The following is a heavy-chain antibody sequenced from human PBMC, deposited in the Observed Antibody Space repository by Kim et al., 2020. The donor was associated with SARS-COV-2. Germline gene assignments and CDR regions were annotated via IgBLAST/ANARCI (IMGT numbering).Heavy chain of an antibody. CDR1: GGSISSSSNY. D-gene: IGHD1-26*01. J-gene: IGHJ6*02. CDR2: IYYSGST. Sequence: SETLSLTCNVSGGSISSSSNYWGWIRQPPGKGLEWIASIYYSGSTYYNPSLKSRVTISVDTSKNQFSLKLSSVTAADTAVYYCARLSGSYHYWYYGMDVWGQGTTVTVSS. CDR3: ARLSGSYHYWYYGMDV. V-gene: IGHV4-39*01.